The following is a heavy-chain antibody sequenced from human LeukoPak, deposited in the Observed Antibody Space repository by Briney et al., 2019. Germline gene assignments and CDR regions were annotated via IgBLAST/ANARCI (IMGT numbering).Heavy chain of an antibody. J-gene: IGHJ4*02. CDR3: ARGAAGPDN. D-gene: IGHD6-13*01. CDR2: LIGSSGNT. CDR1: GGSISSAS. V-gene: IGHV3-23*01. Sequence: ETLSLTCAVSGGSISSASNYWGWVRQAPGKGLEWVSSLIGSSGNTYYADSVKGRFSIFRDNSRNMLYLQMNSLRAEDTAVYYCARGAAGPDNWGQGTLVTVSS.